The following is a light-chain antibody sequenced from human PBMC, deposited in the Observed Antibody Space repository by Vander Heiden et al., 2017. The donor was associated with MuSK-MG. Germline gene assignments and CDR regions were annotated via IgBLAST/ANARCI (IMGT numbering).Light chain of an antibody. V-gene: IGKV1-5*03. CDR1: HSISSW. J-gene: IGKJ3*01. CDR2: KAS. Sequence: DIQMTQSPSPLSASVGDRVTITCRASHSISSWLAWYQQKPGKAPKLLIYKASSLESGVPSRFSGSGSGTEFTLTISSLQPDDFATYYCQQDNSYPFTFGRGTKVDIK. CDR3: QQDNSYPFT.